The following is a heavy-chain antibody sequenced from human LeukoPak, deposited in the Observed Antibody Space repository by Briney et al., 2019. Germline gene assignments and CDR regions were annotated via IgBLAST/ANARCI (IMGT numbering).Heavy chain of an antibody. V-gene: IGHV1-46*01. CDR1: GYTFTNNY. J-gene: IGHJ4*02. CDR3: ARAVGIVVVVVATLDY. D-gene: IGHD2-15*01. CDR2: INPSGGST. Sequence: GASVKVSCKASGYTFTNNYMHWVRQAPGHGLEWMGIINPSGGSTNYTQKFQGRVTMSRDTSTSTVYIELSRLRSEDTAVYYCARAVGIVVVVVATLDYWGQGTLVTVSS.